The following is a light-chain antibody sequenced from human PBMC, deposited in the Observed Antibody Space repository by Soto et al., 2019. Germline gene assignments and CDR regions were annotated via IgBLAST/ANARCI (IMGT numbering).Light chain of an antibody. Sequence: VVLTQSPGTLSLSPGERATLSCRASRSISSDYLAWYQQKPGQAPRLLIYGAFSRATGVPDRFSGSESETDFTLTISRLEPEDSAVYYCQQFGNSPRFTFGPGTKVDIK. CDR1: RSISSDY. CDR3: QQFGNSPRFT. CDR2: GAF. V-gene: IGKV3-20*01. J-gene: IGKJ3*01.